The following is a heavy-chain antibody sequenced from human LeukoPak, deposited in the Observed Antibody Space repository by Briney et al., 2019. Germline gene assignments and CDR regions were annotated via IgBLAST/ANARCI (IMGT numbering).Heavy chain of an antibody. Sequence: SETLSLTCAVYGGSFSGYYWSWIRQPPGKGLEWIGEINHSGSTNCNPSLKSRVTISVDTSKNQFSLKLSSVTAADTAVYYCARVRLWFGEYYFDYWGQGTLVTVSS. V-gene: IGHV4-34*01. D-gene: IGHD3-10*01. J-gene: IGHJ4*02. CDR2: INHSGST. CDR3: ARVRLWFGEYYFDY. CDR1: GGSFSGYY.